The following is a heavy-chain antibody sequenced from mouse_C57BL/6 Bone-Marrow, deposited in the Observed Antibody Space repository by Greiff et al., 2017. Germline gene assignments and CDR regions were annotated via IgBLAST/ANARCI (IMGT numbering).Heavy chain of an antibody. V-gene: IGHV1-54*01. CDR2: INPGSGGT. CDR1: GYAFTNYL. Sequence: VQLQQSGAELVRPGTSVKVSCKASGYAFTNYLIEWVKQRPGQGLEWIGVINPGSGGTNYNEKFKGKATLTADKSSSTAYMQRSSLTSEDSAVYFCARGVLRGDYWGQGTSVTVSS. J-gene: IGHJ4*01. D-gene: IGHD1-1*01. CDR3: ARGVLRGDY.